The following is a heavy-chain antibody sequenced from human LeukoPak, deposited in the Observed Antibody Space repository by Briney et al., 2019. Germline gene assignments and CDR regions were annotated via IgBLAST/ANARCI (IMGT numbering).Heavy chain of an antibody. CDR2: IYYSGYT. J-gene: IGHJ4*02. D-gene: IGHD3-10*01. Sequence: PSETLSLTCTVSGGSISSSTYYWGWIRQPPGKGLEWIGSIYYSGYTYYNPSLESRVTISVDTSKNQFSLKLSSVTAADTAIYYCAKHYMGSSYNRGLDYWGQGTLVTVSS. V-gene: IGHV4-39*01. CDR1: GGSISSSTYY. CDR3: AKHYMGSSYNRGLDY.